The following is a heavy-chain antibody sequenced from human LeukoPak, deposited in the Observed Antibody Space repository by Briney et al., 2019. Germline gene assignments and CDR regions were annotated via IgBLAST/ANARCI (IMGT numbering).Heavy chain of an antibody. CDR2: MNPNSGNT. Sequence: ASVKVSCKASGYTFTSYDINWVRQATGQGLEWMGWMNPNSGNTGYAQKFQGRVTMTRNTSISTAYTELSSLRSEDTAVYYCARMVRGVWGFDYWGQGTLVTVSS. CDR1: GYTFTSYD. V-gene: IGHV1-8*01. D-gene: IGHD3-10*01. CDR3: ARMVRGVWGFDY. J-gene: IGHJ4*02.